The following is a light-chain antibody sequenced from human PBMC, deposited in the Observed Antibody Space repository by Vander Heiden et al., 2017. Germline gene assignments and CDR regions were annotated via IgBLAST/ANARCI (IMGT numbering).Light chain of an antibody. CDR1: NIGTKT. CDR3: QVWDSTTDHHV. Sequence: SYVLTQPPSVSVAPGQTATITCGGNNIGTKTVHWYQQRPGQAPVLVIYDDSDRPSGIPERFSGSNSGNAATLTISRVEAGDEADYYCQVWDSTTDHHVFATGTKVTVL. CDR2: DDS. J-gene: IGLJ1*01. V-gene: IGLV3-21*02.